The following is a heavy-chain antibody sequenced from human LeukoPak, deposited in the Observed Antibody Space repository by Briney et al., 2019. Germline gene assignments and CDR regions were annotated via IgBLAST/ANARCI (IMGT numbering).Heavy chain of an antibody. CDR2: IYPGDSDT. CDR1: GYSFTSYW. J-gene: IGHJ3*02. D-gene: IGHD6-13*01. V-gene: IGHV5-51*01. CDR3: ARHAGSPQLVRWAFDI. Sequence: GESLKISCKGSGYSFTSYWIGWVRQMPGKGLEWMGIIYPGDSDTRYSPSFQGQVTISADQSISTAYLQWSSLKASDTAMYYCARHAGSPQLVRWAFDIWGQGTMVTVSS.